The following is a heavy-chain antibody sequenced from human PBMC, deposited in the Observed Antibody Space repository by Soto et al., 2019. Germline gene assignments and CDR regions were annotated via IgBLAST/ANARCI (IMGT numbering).Heavy chain of an antibody. V-gene: IGHV4-34*01. D-gene: IGHD2-15*01. CDR2: INHSGST. CDR1: GGSFSGYY. CDR3: ARGERGSCSGGSFYHPYDFDY. Sequence: SETLSLTCAVYGGSFSGYYWSWIRQPPGKGLEWIGEINHSGSTNYNPSLKSRVTISVDTSKNQFSLKLSSVTAADTAVYYCARGERGSCSGGSFYHPYDFDYWGQGTLVTVSS. J-gene: IGHJ4*02.